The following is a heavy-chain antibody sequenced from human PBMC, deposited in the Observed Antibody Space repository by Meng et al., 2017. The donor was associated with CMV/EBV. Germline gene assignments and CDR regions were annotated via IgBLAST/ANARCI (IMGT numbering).Heavy chain of an antibody. J-gene: IGHJ6*02. D-gene: IGHD2-2*02. CDR1: GFTFSSYW. CDR2: ISSSSSYI. CDR3: ARVSVVVPAAIQLYYYYGMDV. Sequence: GESLKISCAASGFTFSSYWMSWVRQAPGKGLEWVSSISSSSSYIYYADSVKGRFTISRDNAKNSLYLQMNSLRAEDTAVYYCARVSVVVPAAIQLYYYYGMDVWGQGTTVTVSS. V-gene: IGHV3-21*01.